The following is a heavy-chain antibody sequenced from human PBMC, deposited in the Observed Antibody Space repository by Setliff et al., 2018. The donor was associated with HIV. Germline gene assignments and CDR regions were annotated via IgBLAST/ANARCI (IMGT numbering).Heavy chain of an antibody. CDR1: GGSFSGYY. D-gene: IGHD6-13*01. CDR2: INHSGST. V-gene: IGHV4-34*01. J-gene: IGHJ6*03. Sequence: SETLSLTCAVYGGSFSGYYWSWIRQPPGKGLEWIGEINHSGSTNYNPSLSSRLTISVDTSKNQVSLRLSSVTVADTGVYYCARHRDPPGSRWIYYYYYMDLWGGGTTVTVSS. CDR3: ARHRDPPGSRWIYYYYYMDL.